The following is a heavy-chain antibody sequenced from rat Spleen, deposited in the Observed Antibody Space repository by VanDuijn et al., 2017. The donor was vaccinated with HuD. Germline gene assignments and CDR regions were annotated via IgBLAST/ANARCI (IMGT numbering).Heavy chain of an antibody. CDR2: ITNAAGKV. V-gene: IGHV5S13*01. Sequence: EVQLVESGGDLAQPGRSLKLSCAASGFTYSNYVMAWVSQAPGKGLEWVASITNAAGKVYYPDSVKGRFTISRDNAKNTLYLQMDSLRSEDTATYYCVRETGYNSYFDYWGQGVMVTVSS. CDR3: VRETGYNSYFDY. CDR1: GFTYSNYV. J-gene: IGHJ2*01. D-gene: IGHD1-4*01.